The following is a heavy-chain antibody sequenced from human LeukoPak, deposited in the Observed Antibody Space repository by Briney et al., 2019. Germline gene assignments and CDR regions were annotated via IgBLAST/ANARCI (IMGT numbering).Heavy chain of an antibody. CDR3: ARRGYYDRSGQYNWFDP. Sequence: GESLKISCKGSGYSFTSYWIDWVRQTPGKGLEWMGIIYPGDSDTRYSPSFQGQVTISADKSISTAYLQWSSLKASDTAMYYCARRGYYDRSGQYNWFDPWGQGTLVTVSS. CDR2: IYPGDSDT. CDR1: GYSFTSYW. V-gene: IGHV5-51*01. J-gene: IGHJ5*02. D-gene: IGHD3-22*01.